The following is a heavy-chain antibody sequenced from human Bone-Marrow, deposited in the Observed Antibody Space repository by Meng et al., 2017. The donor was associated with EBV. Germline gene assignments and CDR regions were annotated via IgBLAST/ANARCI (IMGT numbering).Heavy chain of an antibody. V-gene: IGHV3-30-3*01. J-gene: IGHJ4*02. Sequence: QVQLVESGGXVVQPGSSLRLSCAASGFTFSNYAMDWVRQAPGKGLEWMALISSDGNNAYYAESVKGRFTISRDNSNNMVYLQMNSLRSEDTAVYYCASTILAGSYYNYWGQGTLVTVSS. D-gene: IGHD3-10*01. CDR2: ISSDGNNA. CDR1: GFTFSNYA. CDR3: ASTILAGSYYNY.